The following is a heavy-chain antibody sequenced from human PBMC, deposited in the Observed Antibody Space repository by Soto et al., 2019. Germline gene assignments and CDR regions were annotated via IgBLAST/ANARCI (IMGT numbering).Heavy chain of an antibody. J-gene: IGHJ3*02. V-gene: IGHV6-1*01. CDR2: TYYRSQWHN. CDR3: ARERGFLSEALDI. Sequence: PSQTLSLTCGISGDSVSSNSATWNCIIHSPSRVLEWLGRTYYRSQWHNEYEESVKSRITINPDTSKNQFSLQLNSMSPEDTAVYYCARERGFLSEALDIWGRGTMVTVSS. D-gene: IGHD3-10*01. CDR1: GDSVSSNSAT.